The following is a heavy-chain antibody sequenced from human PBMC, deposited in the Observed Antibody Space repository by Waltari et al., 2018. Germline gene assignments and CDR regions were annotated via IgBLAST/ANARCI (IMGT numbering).Heavy chain of an antibody. J-gene: IGHJ4*02. CDR3: ARDWYGGCGGVCSNFDY. Sequence: QVQLQESGPGLVKPSETLSLTCTVSGYSISSGHYWGWIRQPPGKGLEWIGTIYHSGSTYYTPSRKSRVTISIDTSKNQFSLKLSSVTAADTAVYYCARDWYGGCGGVCSNFDYWGQGTLVTVSS. CDR2: IYHSGST. D-gene: IGHD2-21*01. V-gene: IGHV4-38-2*02. CDR1: GYSISSGHY.